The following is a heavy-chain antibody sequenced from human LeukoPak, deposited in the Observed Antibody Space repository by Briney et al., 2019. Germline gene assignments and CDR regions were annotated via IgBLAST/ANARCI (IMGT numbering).Heavy chain of an antibody. V-gene: IGHV3-74*01. Sequence: PGGSLRLSCGVSGFIFSDYWMHWVRQVPGKGLLWVARINTDGSSISYADSVKGRFTISRDSSKNTLFLQMNSLGAEDTAVYYCARRPPTGAALDHWGQGTLVTVSS. J-gene: IGHJ5*02. D-gene: IGHD6-6*01. CDR1: GFIFSDYW. CDR2: INTDGSSI. CDR3: ARRPPTGAALDH.